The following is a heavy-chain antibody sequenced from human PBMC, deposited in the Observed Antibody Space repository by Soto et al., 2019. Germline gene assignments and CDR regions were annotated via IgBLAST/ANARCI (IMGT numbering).Heavy chain of an antibody. CDR2: ISGSGFST. D-gene: IGHD3-10*02. CDR1: GLTSGPYG. J-gene: IGHJ4*02. CDR3: AKDPTPRDFLFIHYFDS. V-gene: IGHV3-23*01. Sequence: GGTLIDSWAASGLTSGPYGMTWVRQTPGRGLEWVSTISGSGFSTHYAESVQGRFTISRDNSKNTMYLQMNSLRAEDTAVYYCAKDPTPRDFLFIHYFDSWGQGSLVTLSS.